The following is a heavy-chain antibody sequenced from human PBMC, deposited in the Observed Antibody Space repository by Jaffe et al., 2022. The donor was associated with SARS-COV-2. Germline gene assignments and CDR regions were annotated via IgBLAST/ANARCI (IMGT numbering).Heavy chain of an antibody. Sequence: EVQLVQSGAEVKKPGESLKISCKGSGYSFTSYWIGWVRQMPGKGLEWMGIIYPGDSDTRYSPSFQGQVTISADKSISTAYLQWSSLKASDTAMYYCARAGGVVVAATYYYYYGMDVWGQGTTVTVSS. D-gene: IGHD2-15*01. CDR1: GYSFTSYW. CDR3: ARAGGVVVAATYYYYYGMDV. V-gene: IGHV5-51*01. J-gene: IGHJ6*02. CDR2: IYPGDSDT.